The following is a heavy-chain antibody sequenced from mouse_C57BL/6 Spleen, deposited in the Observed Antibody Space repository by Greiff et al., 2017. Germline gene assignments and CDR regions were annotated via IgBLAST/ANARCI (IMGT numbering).Heavy chain of an antibody. D-gene: IGHD2-2*01. CDR2: ISNGGGST. Sequence: EVMLVESGGGLVQPGGSLKLSCAASGFTFSDYYMYWVRQTPEKRLEWVAYISNGGGSTYYPDTVKGRFTIARDNAKNTLYLQMSRLKSEDTAMYYCARRGNGYDGYFDVWGTGTTVTVSS. CDR1: GFTFSDYY. CDR3: ARRGNGYDGYFDV. J-gene: IGHJ1*03. V-gene: IGHV5-12*01.